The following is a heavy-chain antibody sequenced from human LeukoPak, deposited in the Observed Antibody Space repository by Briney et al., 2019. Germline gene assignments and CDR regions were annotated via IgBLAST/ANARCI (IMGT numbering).Heavy chain of an antibody. CDR1: GYTFTGYY. CDR2: INPNSGGT. V-gene: IGHV1-2*02. J-gene: IGHJ4*02. Sequence: ASVKVSCKASGYTFTGYYMHWVRQAPGQGLEWMGWINPNSGGTNYAQKFQGRVTMTRDTSISTAYMELSRLRSDDTAVYYCARVGPSPSKLRGYCTNGVCPAVDYWGQGTLVTVSS. CDR3: ARVGPSPSKLRGYCTNGVCPAVDY. D-gene: IGHD2-8*01.